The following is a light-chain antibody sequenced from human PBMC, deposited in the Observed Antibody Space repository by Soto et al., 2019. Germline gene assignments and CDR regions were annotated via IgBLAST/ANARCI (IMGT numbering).Light chain of an antibody. Sequence: EIVMTQSPATLSVSPGEGVTLSCRASQSVSSNLAWYQQKPGQAPRRLIFGASIRATGIPDRFSGSGSGTDFTLTISGLEPEDFAVYYCQQYGSSPSTFGQGTKVDIK. CDR3: QQYGSSPST. V-gene: IGKV3-20*01. CDR2: GAS. J-gene: IGKJ1*01. CDR1: QSVSSN.